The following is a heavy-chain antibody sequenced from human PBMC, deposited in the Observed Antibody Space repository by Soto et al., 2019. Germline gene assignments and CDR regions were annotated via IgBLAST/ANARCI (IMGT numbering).Heavy chain of an antibody. D-gene: IGHD6-6*01. CDR3: ARTSRSEY. CDR1: GGSFSDYY. J-gene: IGHJ4*02. Sequence: VLLQQWGAGLLKPSETLSLTCAVYGGSFSDYYWSWIRQPPGKGLEWIGEINHSGSTNYNPSPKGLVTISVNTSKNRFSLKLSSVTAADTAVYYCARTSRSEYWGQGTLVTVS. V-gene: IGHV4-34*01. CDR2: INHSGST.